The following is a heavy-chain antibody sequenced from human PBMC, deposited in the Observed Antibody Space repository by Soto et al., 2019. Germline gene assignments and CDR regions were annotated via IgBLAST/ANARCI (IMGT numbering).Heavy chain of an antibody. CDR2: IYYSGST. D-gene: IGHD1-26*01. V-gene: IGHV4-39*07. Sequence: SETLSLTCTVSGGSISSSSYYWGWIRQPPGKGLEWIGSIYYSGSTYYNPSLKSRVTISVDTSKNQFSLKLSSVTAADTAVYYCARDSGSYPYGMDVWGQGTTVTVSS. CDR3: ARDSGSYPYGMDV. CDR1: GGSISSSSYY. J-gene: IGHJ6*02.